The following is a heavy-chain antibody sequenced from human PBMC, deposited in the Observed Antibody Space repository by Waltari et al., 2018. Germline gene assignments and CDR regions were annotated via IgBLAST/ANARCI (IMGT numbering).Heavy chain of an antibody. CDR2: ISVSGGST. V-gene: IGHV3-23*01. D-gene: IGHD6-19*01. CDR3: AKLEGWSLRIGAFDI. Sequence: EVQLLESGGGLVQPGGSLRLSCAASGFTFSSYAMSWFRQAPGKGLEWVSAISVSGGSTYYADSVKGRFTISRDNSKNTLYLQMNSLRAEDTAVYYCAKLEGWSLRIGAFDIWGQGTMVTVSS. J-gene: IGHJ3*02. CDR1: GFTFSSYA.